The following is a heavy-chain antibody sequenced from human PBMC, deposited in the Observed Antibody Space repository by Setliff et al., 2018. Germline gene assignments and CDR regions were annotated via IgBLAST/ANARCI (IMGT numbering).Heavy chain of an antibody. D-gene: IGHD3-16*01. CDR1: GGSISTSNYH. CDR3: VRVRVVQGYYEFDS. J-gene: IGHJ4*02. V-gene: IGHV4-39*07. CDR2: IYFNGDT. Sequence: SETLSLTCNVSGGSISTSNYHWGWVRQPPGKGLEWSANIYFNGDTVKQPFLKSRVTISIDTSKNQFYLGMSSVIVADSATYYCVRVRVVQGYYEFDSWGQGALVTVSS.